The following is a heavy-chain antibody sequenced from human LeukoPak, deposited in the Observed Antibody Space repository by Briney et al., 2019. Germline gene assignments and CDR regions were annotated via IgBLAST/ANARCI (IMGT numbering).Heavy chain of an antibody. Sequence: PGGSLRLSCTASGFTFGDYAMSWVRQAPGKGLEWVGFIRSKAYGGTTEYAASVKGRFTISRDDSKSIAYLQMNSLKTEDTAVYYCTRWEQLWLRLDYWGQGTLVTVSS. J-gene: IGHJ4*02. D-gene: IGHD5-18*01. CDR1: GFTFGDYA. CDR2: IRSKAYGGTT. CDR3: TRWEQLWLRLDY. V-gene: IGHV3-49*04.